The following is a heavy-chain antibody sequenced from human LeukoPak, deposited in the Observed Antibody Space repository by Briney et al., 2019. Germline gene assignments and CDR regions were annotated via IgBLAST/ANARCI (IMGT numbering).Heavy chain of an antibody. V-gene: IGHV1-69*05. CDR2: IIPIFGTA. J-gene: IGHJ5*02. Sequence: SVKVSCKASGGTFSSYAISWVRQAPGQGLEWMGRIIPIFGTANYAQKFQGRVTITTDESTSTAYMELSSLRSEDTAVYYCAGTLRFLVLLPQFDPWGQGTLVTVSS. D-gene: IGHD3-3*01. CDR3: AGTLRFLVLLPQFDP. CDR1: GGTFSSYA.